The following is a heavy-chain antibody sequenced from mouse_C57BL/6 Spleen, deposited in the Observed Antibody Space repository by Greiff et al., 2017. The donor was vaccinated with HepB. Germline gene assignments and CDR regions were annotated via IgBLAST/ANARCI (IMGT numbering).Heavy chain of an antibody. V-gene: IGHV1-55*01. J-gene: IGHJ3*01. CDR3: ASGGDYDRTWFAY. CDR2: IYPGSGST. Sequence: VQLQQPGAELVKPGASVKMSCKASGYTFTSYWITWVKQRPGQGLEWIGDIYPGSGSTNYNEKFKSKATLTVDTSSSTAYMQLSSLTSEDSAVYYCASGGDYDRTWFAYWGQGTLVTVSA. D-gene: IGHD2-4*01. CDR1: GYTFTSYW.